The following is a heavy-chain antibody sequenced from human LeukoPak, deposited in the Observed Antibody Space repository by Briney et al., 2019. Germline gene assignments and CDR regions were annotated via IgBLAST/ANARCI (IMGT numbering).Heavy chain of an antibody. D-gene: IGHD5-24*01. Sequence: EASVKVSCKASGGTFSSYAISWVRQAPGQGLEWMGGIIPIFGTANYAQKFQGRVTITTDESTSTAYMELSSLRSEDTAVYYCASLEDGPWYYSYYMDVWGKGTTVTVSS. V-gene: IGHV1-69*05. CDR2: IIPIFGTA. CDR1: GGTFSSYA. J-gene: IGHJ6*03. CDR3: ASLEDGPWYYSYYMDV.